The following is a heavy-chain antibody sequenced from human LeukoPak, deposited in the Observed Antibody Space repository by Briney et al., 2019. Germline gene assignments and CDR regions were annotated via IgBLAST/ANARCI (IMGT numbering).Heavy chain of an antibody. CDR2: ISSSSSYI. V-gene: IGHV3-21*01. D-gene: IGHD4-23*01. CDR1: GFTFSSYS. J-gene: IGHJ4*02. CDR3: ARGEGNPFLLLYY. Sequence: GGSLRLSCAASGFTFSSYSMNWVRQAPGKGLEWVSSISSSSSYIYYADSVKGRFTISRDNAKNSLYLQMNSLRAEDTAVYYCARGEGNPFLLLYYWGQGTLVTVSS.